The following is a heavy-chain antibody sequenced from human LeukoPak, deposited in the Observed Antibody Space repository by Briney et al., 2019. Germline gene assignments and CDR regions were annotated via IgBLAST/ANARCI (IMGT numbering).Heavy chain of an antibody. V-gene: IGHV4-39*01. CDR2: IYYSGST. CDR3: ARHKALTAAGGY. J-gene: IGHJ4*02. CDR1: GGSISSSSYY. D-gene: IGHD6-25*01. Sequence: SETLSLTCTVSGGSISSSSYYWGWIRQPPGKGLEWIGSIYYSGSTYYNPSLKSRVTISVDTSKNQFSLKLSSVTAADTAVYYCARHKALTAAGGYWGQGTLVTVSS.